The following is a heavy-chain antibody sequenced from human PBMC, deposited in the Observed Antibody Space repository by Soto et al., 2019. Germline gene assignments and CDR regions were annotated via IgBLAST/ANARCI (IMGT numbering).Heavy chain of an antibody. CDR1: CYSISSGYY. Sequence: SETLSLTCAVSCYSISSGYYWGWIRQPPGKGLEWIGSIYHSGSTYYNPSLKSRVTISVDTSKNQFSLKLSSVTAADTAVYYCAREIEGCSGGSCYPGYNWFDPWGQGTLVTVSS. V-gene: IGHV4-38-2*02. CDR3: AREIEGCSGGSCYPGYNWFDP. CDR2: IYHSGST. D-gene: IGHD2-15*01. J-gene: IGHJ5*02.